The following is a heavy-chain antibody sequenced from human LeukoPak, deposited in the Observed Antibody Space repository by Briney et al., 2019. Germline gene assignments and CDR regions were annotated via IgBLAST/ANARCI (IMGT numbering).Heavy chain of an antibody. D-gene: IGHD2-15*01. CDR3: ARSWWYYYLEI. J-gene: IGHJ6*03. CDR1: GGSVSSYY. CDR2: MYNSRTT. V-gene: IGHV4-59*02. Sequence: TSQTLSLTCTVSGGSVSSYYWTWIRQSPGKGLEWIGYMYNSRTTNPNPSLSSRVTMSIDTSKTQFSLNLTSVTAADTAVYYCARSWWYYYLEIWGKGTTVTVSS.